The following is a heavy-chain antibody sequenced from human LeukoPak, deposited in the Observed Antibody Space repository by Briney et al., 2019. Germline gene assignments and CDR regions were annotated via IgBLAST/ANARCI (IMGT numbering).Heavy chain of an antibody. CDR3: ARREGRPGVAAAVDYYYHYYMDV. CDR2: ISAYNGNT. J-gene: IGHJ6*03. CDR1: GYTFTYYG. V-gene: IGHV1-18*01. Sequence: ASVKVSCKASGYTFTYYGISWVRQAPGQGLEWMGWISAYNGNTNYAQKLQGRVTMTTDTSTSTAYMEMRSLTSDDTAVYYCARREGRPGVAAAVDYYYHYYMDVWGKGTTVTFSS. D-gene: IGHD6-13*01.